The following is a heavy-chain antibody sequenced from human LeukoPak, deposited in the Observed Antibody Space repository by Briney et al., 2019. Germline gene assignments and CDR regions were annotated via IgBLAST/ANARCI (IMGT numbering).Heavy chain of an antibody. CDR1: GGSIRSYY. D-gene: IGHD1-14*01. Sequence: PSETLSLTCIVSGGSIRSYYWSWIRQAPGKPLEWIGYIYYSGITNSNPSLKSRVTISVDTSKNEFSLKLRSVTAADTAVYYCARSDRDRGYYFDYWGQGTLVTVSS. V-gene: IGHV4-59*01. J-gene: IGHJ4*02. CDR2: IYYSGIT. CDR3: ARSDRDRGYYFDY.